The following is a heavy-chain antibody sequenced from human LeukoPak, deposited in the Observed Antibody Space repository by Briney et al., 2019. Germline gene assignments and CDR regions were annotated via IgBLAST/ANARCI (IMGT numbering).Heavy chain of an antibody. CDR3: ARTHLCGGDCRPGYNWFDP. V-gene: IGHV4-59*01. CDR2: IYDSGST. D-gene: IGHD2-21*02. J-gene: IGHJ5*02. Sequence: PSETLSLTCTVSGASITSSYWSWIRQPPGKGLEWIGYIYDSGSTNYNPSLKSRVTISVDTSKNQFSLKLSSVTAADTAVYYCARTHLCGGDCRPGYNWFDPWGQGTLVTVSA. CDR1: GASITSSY.